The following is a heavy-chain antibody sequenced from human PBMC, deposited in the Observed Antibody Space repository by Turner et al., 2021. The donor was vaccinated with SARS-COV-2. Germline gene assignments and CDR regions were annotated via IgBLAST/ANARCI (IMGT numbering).Heavy chain of an antibody. CDR1: VSTFTTYE. Sequence: QVQLVQSGAEVKTPGASVTVSCKASVSTFTTYEINWVRQAAGQGLEWMGWMNPNSGHTAYAQKFQGRVTITRKTSISTVYMELSSLRSDDTAVYYCAGRDSNGYVGAFDMWGQGTMVTVSS. V-gene: IGHV1-8*03. D-gene: IGHD4-4*01. CDR3: AGRDSNGYVGAFDM. J-gene: IGHJ3*02. CDR2: MNPNSGHT.